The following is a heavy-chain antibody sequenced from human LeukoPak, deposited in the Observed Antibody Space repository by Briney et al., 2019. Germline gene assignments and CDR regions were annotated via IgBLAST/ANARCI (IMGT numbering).Heavy chain of an antibody. D-gene: IGHD6-19*01. V-gene: IGHV4-59*11. CDR2: IYYSGST. CDR1: GGSISSHY. CDR3: ARTDYALAVAGQYYFDY. Sequence: SETLSLTCTVSGGSISSHYWSWIRQPPGKGLEWIGYIYYSGSTNYNPSLKSRVTISVDTSKNQFSLKLSSVTAADTAVYYRARTDYALAVAGQYYFDYWGQGTLVTVSS. J-gene: IGHJ4*02.